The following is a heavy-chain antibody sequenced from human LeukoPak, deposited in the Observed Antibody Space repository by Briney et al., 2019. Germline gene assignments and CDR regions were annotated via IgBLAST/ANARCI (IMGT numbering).Heavy chain of an antibody. J-gene: IGHJ6*02. D-gene: IGHD2-15*01. CDR1: GFTFTSSA. CDR2: IVVGSGNT. Sequence: SVKVSCKASGFTFTSSAVQWVRQARGQRLEWIGWIVVGSGNTNYAQKFQERVTITRDMSTSTAYMELSSLRSEDTAVYYCAADPLGTICSGGSCYPEDYYGMDVWGQGTTVTVSS. V-gene: IGHV1-58*01. CDR3: AADPLGTICSGGSCYPEDYYGMDV.